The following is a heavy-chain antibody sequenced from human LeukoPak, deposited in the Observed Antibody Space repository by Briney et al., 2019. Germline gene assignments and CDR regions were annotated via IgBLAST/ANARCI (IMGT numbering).Heavy chain of an antibody. CDR2: GYYDGST. CDR1: GYSISNSYY. V-gene: IGHV4-38-2*02. J-gene: IGHJ4*02. Sequence: SETLSLTCAVSGYSISNSYYWGWIRQPPGKGLECIGSGYYDGSTYYNPSLKSRVTVSVDTSKNQFSLKLSSMTAADTAVYYCARDPSREFCSSASCPTGFFDYWGQGILVTVSS. D-gene: IGHD2-2*01. CDR3: ARDPSREFCSSASCPTGFFDY.